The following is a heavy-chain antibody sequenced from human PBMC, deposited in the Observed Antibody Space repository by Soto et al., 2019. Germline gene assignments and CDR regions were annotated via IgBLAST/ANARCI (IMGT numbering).Heavy chain of an antibody. CDR1: GFTFSSYS. J-gene: IGHJ3*02. CDR3: ARDGGITFGGVIAIDAFDS. D-gene: IGHD3-16*02. V-gene: IGHV3-48*01. Sequence: GGSLRLSCAASGFTFSSYSMNWVRQAPGKGLEWVSYISSSSSTIYYADSVKGRFTISRDNAKNSLYLQMNSLRAEDTAVYYCARDGGITFGGVIAIDAFDSWGQGTMVTVSS. CDR2: ISSSSSTI.